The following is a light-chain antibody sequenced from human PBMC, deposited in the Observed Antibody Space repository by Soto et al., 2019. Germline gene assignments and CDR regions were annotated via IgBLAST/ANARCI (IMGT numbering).Light chain of an antibody. CDR2: GAS. Sequence: EIVLPQSPGTLSLSPGERATLSCRASQSVSSSYLAWYQQKPGQAPRLLIYGASSRATGIPDRFSGSGSGTDFTLTISRLEPEDFAVYYCQQYGSSPRITFGPGTKVDIK. V-gene: IGKV3-20*01. CDR3: QQYGSSPRIT. J-gene: IGKJ3*01. CDR1: QSVSSSY.